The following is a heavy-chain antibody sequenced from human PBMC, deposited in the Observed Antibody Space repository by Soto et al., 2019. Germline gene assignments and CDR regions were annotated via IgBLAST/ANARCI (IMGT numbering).Heavy chain of an antibody. D-gene: IGHD3-22*01. CDR1: GGSISSYY. CDR2: IYYSGST. CDR3: ARVGAYYDSSNGFDY. J-gene: IGHJ4*02. V-gene: IGHV4-59*01. Sequence: PSETLSLTCTVSGGSISSYYWSWIRQPPGKGLEWIGYIYYSGSTNYNPSLKSRVTISVDTSKNQFSLKLSSVTAADTAVYYCARVGAYYDSSNGFDYWGQGPLVTVSS.